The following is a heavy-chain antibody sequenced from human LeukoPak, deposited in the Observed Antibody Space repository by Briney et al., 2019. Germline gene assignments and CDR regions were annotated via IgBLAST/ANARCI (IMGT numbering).Heavy chain of an antibody. CDR1: GGSISSGDYY. CDR2: IYYSGST. J-gene: IGHJ6*02. Sequence: SQTLSLTCTVSGGSISSGDYYWSWIRQPPGKGLEWIGYIYYSGSTYYNPSLKSRVTISVDTSKNQFSLKLSSVTAADTAVYYCARDKQSGYDILTGYYGSYGMDVWGQGTTVTVSS. D-gene: IGHD3-9*01. CDR3: ARDKQSGYDILTGYYGSYGMDV. V-gene: IGHV4-30-4*01.